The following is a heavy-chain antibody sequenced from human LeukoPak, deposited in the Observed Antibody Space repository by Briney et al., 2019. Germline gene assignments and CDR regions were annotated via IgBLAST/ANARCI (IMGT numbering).Heavy chain of an antibody. CDR3: ASGWYWMF. Sequence: SETLSLTCAVYGGSFSGYYWGWIRQPPGKGLEWIGEINHSGSTNYNPSLKSRVTISVDTSKNQFSLKLSSVTAADTAVYYCASGWYWMFWGQGTLVTVSS. CDR1: GGSFSGYY. J-gene: IGHJ4*02. V-gene: IGHV4-34*01. CDR2: INHSGST. D-gene: IGHD2-8*02.